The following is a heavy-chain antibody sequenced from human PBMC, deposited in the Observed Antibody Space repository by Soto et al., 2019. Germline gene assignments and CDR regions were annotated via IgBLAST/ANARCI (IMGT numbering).Heavy chain of an antibody. CDR2: INPNSGGT. Sequence: ASVKVSCKASGYRFTVYYMRWGRQDPGQGLEWMGWINPNSGGTNYAQKFQGWVTMTRDTSISTAYMELSRLRSDDTAVYYCARDRHYDILTGYDYGMDVWGQGTTVTVSS. CDR1: GYRFTVYY. D-gene: IGHD3-9*01. V-gene: IGHV1-2*04. J-gene: IGHJ6*02. CDR3: ARDRHYDILTGYDYGMDV.